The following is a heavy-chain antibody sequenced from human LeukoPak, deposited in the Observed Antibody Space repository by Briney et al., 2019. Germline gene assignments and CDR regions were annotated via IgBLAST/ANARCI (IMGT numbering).Heavy chain of an antibody. J-gene: IGHJ5*02. D-gene: IGHD3/OR15-3a*01. V-gene: IGHV3-21*01. CDR3: VRDKGLGWFGP. Sequence: GGSLRLSCAASGFTINNYAMNWVRQAPRKGLEWVSSISSRSTYIYYADSVKGRFTISRDNAKNSLFLQMNSLRAVDTAVYYCVRDKGLGWFGPWGQGTLVTVSS. CDR1: GFTINNYA. CDR2: ISSRSTYI.